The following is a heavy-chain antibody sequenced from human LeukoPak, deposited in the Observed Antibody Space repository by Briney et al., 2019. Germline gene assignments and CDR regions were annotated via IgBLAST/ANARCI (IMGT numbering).Heavy chain of an antibody. CDR2: INHSGST. Sequence: SETLSLTCTVSGYSISSGYYWTWIRQPPGQALEWIATINHSGSTYYKPSIKSRVSISVDTSKNQFSLKLSSVAAADTAAYYCARYRGTSTSGSFYFDYWGQGTLVTVSS. J-gene: IGHJ4*02. D-gene: IGHD3-10*01. V-gene: IGHV4-38-2*02. CDR1: GYSISSGYY. CDR3: ARYRGTSTSGSFYFDY.